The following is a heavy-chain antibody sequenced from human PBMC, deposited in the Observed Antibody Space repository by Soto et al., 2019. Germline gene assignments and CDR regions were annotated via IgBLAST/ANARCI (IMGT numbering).Heavy chain of an antibody. CDR2: ISFDGTKE. CDR1: EFTFSSYA. V-gene: IGHV3-30*03. D-gene: IGHD1-26*01. Sequence: QLVESGGRGVQPGRSLRLSCEASEFTFSSYAMHWVRQAPGRGLEWVALISFDGTKEYYADSVKGRFIISRDNSKSMGYLQMDSLRPDDTAIYYCARPIPRWGYHYGMDVWGQGTTVTVSS. J-gene: IGHJ6*02. CDR3: ARPIPRWGYHYGMDV.